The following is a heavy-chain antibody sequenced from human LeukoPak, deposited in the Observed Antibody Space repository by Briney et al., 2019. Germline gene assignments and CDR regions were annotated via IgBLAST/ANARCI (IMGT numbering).Heavy chain of an antibody. Sequence: SETLSLICAVYGGSFSGYYWSWIRQPPGKGLEWIGEINHSGSTNYNPSLKSRVTISVDTSKNQFSLKLSSVTAADTAVYYCARNNYDFWSGGRFDIWGQGTMVTVSS. CDR2: INHSGST. D-gene: IGHD3-3*01. J-gene: IGHJ3*02. CDR1: GGSFSGYY. CDR3: ARNNYDFWSGGRFDI. V-gene: IGHV4-34*01.